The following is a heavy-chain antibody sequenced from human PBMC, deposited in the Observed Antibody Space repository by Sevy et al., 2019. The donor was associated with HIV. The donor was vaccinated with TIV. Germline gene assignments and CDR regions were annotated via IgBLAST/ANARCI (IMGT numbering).Heavy chain of an antibody. D-gene: IGHD5-18*01. CDR2: IYSAGAT. Sequence: GGSLTLSCVVSGFSVRDNYVSWVRQVAGRGLEWVSIIYSAGATYYRDSVKGRCTISRHISENTVYLQMNSLRTEETALYYCMGGNSYGDAFNIWGQGTKVTVSS. V-gene: IGHV3-53*04. CDR1: GFSVRDNY. CDR3: MGGNSYGDAFNI. J-gene: IGHJ3*02.